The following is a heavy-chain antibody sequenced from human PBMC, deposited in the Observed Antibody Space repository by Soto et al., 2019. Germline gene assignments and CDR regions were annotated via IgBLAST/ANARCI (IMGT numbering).Heavy chain of an antibody. CDR3: ARVTSYYDFWSGPTVFYYGMDV. Sequence: SETLSLTCAVYGGSFSGYYWSWIRQPPGKGLEWIGEINHSGSTNYNPSLKSRVTISVDTSKNQFSLKLSSVTAADTAVYYCARVTSYYDFWSGPTVFYYGMDVWGQGTTVTSP. CDR1: GGSFSGYY. D-gene: IGHD3-3*01. CDR2: INHSGST. V-gene: IGHV4-34*01. J-gene: IGHJ6*02.